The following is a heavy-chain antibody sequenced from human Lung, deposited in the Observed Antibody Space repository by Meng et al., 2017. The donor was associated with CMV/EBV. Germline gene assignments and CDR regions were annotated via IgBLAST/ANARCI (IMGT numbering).Heavy chain of an antibody. J-gene: IGHJ4*02. CDR2: IKSRNDGGTA. D-gene: IGHD1-1*01. V-gene: IGHV3-15*01. Sequence: SXAASGFTFRTTWMSWVRQAPGKGLDWVGRIKSRNDGGTADHGTPVKGRFTISRDDSKDTLYLQMNSLKVEDTAIYYCTTGFGTAEAFWGQGTLVPVAS. CDR3: TTGFGTAEAF. CDR1: GFTFRTTW.